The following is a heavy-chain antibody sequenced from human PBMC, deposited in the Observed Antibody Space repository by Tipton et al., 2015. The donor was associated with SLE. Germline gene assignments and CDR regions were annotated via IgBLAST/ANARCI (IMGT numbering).Heavy chain of an antibody. V-gene: IGHV4-34*01. Sequence: TLSLTCAVYGGSFSSYYWSWIRQPPGKGLEWIGEINHSGSTNYNPSLKSRVTISVDTSKNQFSLKLSSVTAADTAVYYCAREKPGYYYYYMDVWGKGTTVTVSS. CDR3: AREKPGYYYYYMDV. CDR1: GGSFSSYY. J-gene: IGHJ6*03. CDR2: INHSGST.